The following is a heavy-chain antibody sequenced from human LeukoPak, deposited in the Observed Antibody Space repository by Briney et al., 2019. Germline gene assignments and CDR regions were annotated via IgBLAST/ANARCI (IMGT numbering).Heavy chain of an antibody. Sequence: GESLKISCKGSGYSFTSYWIGCVRQMPGKGLEWMGIIYPGDSDTRYSPSFQGRVTISADKSISTAYLQWSSLKASDTAMYYCARQEGVAGTYFDYWGQGTLVTVSS. CDR3: ARQEGVAGTYFDY. D-gene: IGHD6-19*01. J-gene: IGHJ4*02. CDR2: IYPGDSDT. CDR1: GYSFTSYW. V-gene: IGHV5-51*01.